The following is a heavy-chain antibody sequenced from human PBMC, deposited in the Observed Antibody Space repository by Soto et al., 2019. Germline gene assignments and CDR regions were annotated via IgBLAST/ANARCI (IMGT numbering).Heavy chain of an antibody. Sequence: ASVKVSCKASGYTFTGYYMHWVRQAPGQGLEWMGWINPNSGGTNYAQKFQGWVTMTRDTSISTAYMELSRLRSDDTAVYYCARGNYCSSTSCYKSLFDPWGQGTLVTVSS. D-gene: IGHD2-2*02. V-gene: IGHV1-2*04. J-gene: IGHJ5*02. CDR1: GYTFTGYY. CDR2: INPNSGGT. CDR3: ARGNYCSSTSCYKSLFDP.